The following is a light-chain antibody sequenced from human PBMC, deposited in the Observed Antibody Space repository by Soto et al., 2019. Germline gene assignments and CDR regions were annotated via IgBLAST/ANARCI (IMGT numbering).Light chain of an antibody. CDR3: QHRSSWPLT. J-gene: IGKJ4*01. CDR2: DAS. CDR1: QSVSRS. Sequence: EVVLTQSPATLSLSPGERATLSCRASQSVSRSLAWYQQKPGQAPRLLIYDASNRATGIPARFSGSGSGTDFTLTISSLEPEDFAVYYCQHRSSWPLTFGGGTKVEIK. V-gene: IGKV3-11*01.